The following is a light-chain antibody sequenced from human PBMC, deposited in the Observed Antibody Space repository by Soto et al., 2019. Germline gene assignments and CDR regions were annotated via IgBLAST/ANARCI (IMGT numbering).Light chain of an antibody. V-gene: IGLV2-14*01. CDR2: AVT. CDR3: SSYTGSGTF. Sequence: QSVLTQPASVSGSPGQSIAISCTGTSSDDGGYDQVSWYQQHPGKAPKLMIYAVTTRPSGVSNRFSGSKSGNTASLTISGLQAEDEADYYCSSYTGSGTFFGGGTKITVL. J-gene: IGLJ2*01. CDR1: SSDDGGYDQ.